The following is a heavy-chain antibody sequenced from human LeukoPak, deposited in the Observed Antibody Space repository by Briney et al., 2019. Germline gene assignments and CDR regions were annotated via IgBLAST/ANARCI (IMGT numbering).Heavy chain of an antibody. V-gene: IGHV3-21*01. CDR1: GFTFSRYS. D-gene: IGHD3-10*02. CDR2: ISSSSYI. Sequence: GGSLRLSCAASGFTFSRYSMNWVRQAPGKGLEGVSSISSSSYIYYADSVKGRFTISRDNAKNSLYLLMNSVRAEHTAVFLCASGMLEGVGLKVYWRQGTVVSVFS. CDR3: ASGMLEGVGLKVY. J-gene: IGHJ1*01.